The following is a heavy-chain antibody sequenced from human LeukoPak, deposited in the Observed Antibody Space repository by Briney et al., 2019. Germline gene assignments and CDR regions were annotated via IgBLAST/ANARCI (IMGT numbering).Heavy chain of an antibody. V-gene: IGHV3-23*01. CDR2: IFPSGGEI. D-gene: IGHD3-10*01. CDR1: GFTFSTFA. J-gene: IGHJ4*02. Sequence: GGSLRLSCAASGFTFSTFAMIWVRQPPGKGLEWVSSIFPSGGEIHYADSVKGRFTISRDNSKNTLYLQMNSLRAEDTAVYYCAKLGTTMVRGVIAYWGQGTLVTVSS. CDR3: AKLGTTMVRGVIAY.